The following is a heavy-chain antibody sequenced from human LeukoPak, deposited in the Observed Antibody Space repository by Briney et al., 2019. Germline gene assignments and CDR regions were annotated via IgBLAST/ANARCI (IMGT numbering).Heavy chain of an antibody. CDR1: GFTVSSNY. CDR3: TRAWGVTTVTRWYYFDY. CDR2: IYSGDNT. Sequence: GGSLRLSCAASGFTVSSNYMSWVRQAPGKGLEWVSIIYSGDNTYYAVSVKGRFTISRDNSKNTLYLQMNSLKTEDTAVYYCTRAWGVTTVTRWYYFDYWGQGTLVTVSS. D-gene: IGHD4-17*01. J-gene: IGHJ4*02. V-gene: IGHV3-53*01.